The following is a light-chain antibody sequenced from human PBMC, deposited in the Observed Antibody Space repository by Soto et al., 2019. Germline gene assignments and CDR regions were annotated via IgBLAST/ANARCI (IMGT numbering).Light chain of an antibody. V-gene: IGLV6-57*04. CDR3: QSYDSSIRGVV. CDR1: SGSIASNY. J-gene: IGLJ2*01. Sequence: NFMLTQPHSVSESPGKTVTISCTRSSGSIASNYVQWYPQRPGSAPTTVIYEDNQRPSGLPDRFSGSIDSSSNSASLTISGLKTEDEADYYCQSYDSSIRGVVFGGGTKLTVL. CDR2: EDN.